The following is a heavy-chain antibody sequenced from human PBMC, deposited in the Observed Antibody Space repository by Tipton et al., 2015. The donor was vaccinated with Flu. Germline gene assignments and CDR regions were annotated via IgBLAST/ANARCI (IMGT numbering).Heavy chain of an antibody. CDR1: GYTFNIHS. D-gene: IGHD1-26*01. CDR3: ARGRIAGQEAPALLVGDDAFDI. V-gene: IGHV1-18*04. CDR2: ISTYTGDT. J-gene: IGHJ3*02. Sequence: QSGAEVKKPGASVKISCKASGYTFNIHSINWVRQAPGQGLEWMGWISTYTGDTNYAQNLQGRVTMTTDTSTSTSYMELRSLRSDDTAVYFCARGRIAGQEAPALLVGDDAFDIWGQGTVVTVSS.